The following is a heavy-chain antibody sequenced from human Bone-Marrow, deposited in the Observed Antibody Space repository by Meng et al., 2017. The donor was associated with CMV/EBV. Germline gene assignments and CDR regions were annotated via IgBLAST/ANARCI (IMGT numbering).Heavy chain of an antibody. Sequence: ASVKVSCKASGYTFTSYGISWVRQAPGQGLEWMGWISAYNGNTNYAQKLQGRVTMTTDTSTSTAYMELRSLRSDDTAVYYCARDFDDTYSMISYYYYGMDVWAQGTTVTVSS. D-gene: IGHD4-11*01. CDR2: ISAYNGNT. V-gene: IGHV1-18*01. CDR1: GYTFTSYG. J-gene: IGHJ6*02. CDR3: ARDFDDTYSMISYYYYGMDV.